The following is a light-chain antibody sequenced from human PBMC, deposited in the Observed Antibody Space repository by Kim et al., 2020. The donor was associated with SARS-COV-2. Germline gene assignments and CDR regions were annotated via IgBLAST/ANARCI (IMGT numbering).Light chain of an antibody. V-gene: IGKV1-5*03. Sequence: DIQMTQSPSTLSAFVGNRVTITCRASHSVDGWLAWYQQKPGKAPKLLIYQASKLASGVPSRFSGSGSGTDFTLTISNLQPDDSAIFSCKQQLTYWTFGRGTKLVI. CDR2: QAS. J-gene: IGKJ4*02. CDR3: KQQLTYWT. CDR1: HSVDGW.